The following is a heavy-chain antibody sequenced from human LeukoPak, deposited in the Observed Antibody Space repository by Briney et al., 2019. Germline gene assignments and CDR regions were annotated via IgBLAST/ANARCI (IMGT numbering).Heavy chain of an antibody. Sequence: ASVKVSCKASGYTFTGYYMHWVRQAPGQGLEWMGWINPNSGGTNYAKKFQGRVTMTRDTSISTAYMELSRLRSNDTAVYYCAGIAAAGTPNWFDPWGQGTLVTVSS. CDR2: INPNSGGT. V-gene: IGHV1-2*02. D-gene: IGHD6-13*01. CDR1: GYTFTGYY. J-gene: IGHJ5*02. CDR3: AGIAAAGTPNWFDP.